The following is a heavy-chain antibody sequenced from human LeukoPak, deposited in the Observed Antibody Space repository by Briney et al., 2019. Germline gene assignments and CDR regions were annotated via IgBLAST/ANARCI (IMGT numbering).Heavy chain of an antibody. J-gene: IGHJ4*02. D-gene: IGHD5-18*01. V-gene: IGHV4-59*01. CDR1: GGSISSYY. CDR2: IHYSGNT. CDR3: ARARGYSHGTFDY. Sequence: SETLSLTCTLSGGSISSYYWSWVRLSPGKGLEWVGYIHYSGNTNSHPSLKSRVTILLDTSKNQFSLKLKSVTAADTAIYYCARARGYSHGTFDYWGQGSLVTVSS.